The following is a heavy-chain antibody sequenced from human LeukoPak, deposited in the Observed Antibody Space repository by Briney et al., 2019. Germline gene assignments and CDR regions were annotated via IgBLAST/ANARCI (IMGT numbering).Heavy chain of an antibody. J-gene: IGHJ5*02. CDR2: IKPNGGDT. D-gene: IGHD1-26*01. V-gene: IGHV1-2*02. CDR1: GYTFTGYY. Sequence: ASVKVSCKASGYTFTGYYMHWVRQAPGQGLEWMGWIKPNGGDTNYAQKFQGRVTMTRDTSINTVYMELNNVMSDDTAVYYCARGAIVGANNWFDPWGQGTLVTVSS. CDR3: ARGAIVGANNWFDP.